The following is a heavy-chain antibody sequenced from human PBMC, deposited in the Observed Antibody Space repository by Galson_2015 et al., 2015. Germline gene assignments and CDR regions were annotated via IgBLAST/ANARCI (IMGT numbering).Heavy chain of an antibody. CDR1: GFTFSSYA. V-gene: IGHV3-30-3*01. D-gene: IGHD1-26*01. Sequence: SLRLSCAASGFTFSSYAMHWVRQAPGKGLEWVAVISYDASNKYYADSVKGRFTISRDNSKNTLYLQMNSLTAEDTAVYYCARRGIESRGSYSDAFDFWGQGTMVTVSS. J-gene: IGHJ3*01. CDR3: ARRGIESRGSYSDAFDF. CDR2: ISYDASNK.